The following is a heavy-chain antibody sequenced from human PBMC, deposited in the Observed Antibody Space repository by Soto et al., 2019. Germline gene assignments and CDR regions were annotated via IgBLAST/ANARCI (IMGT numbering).Heavy chain of an antibody. V-gene: IGHV3-66*01. CDR2: IYSGGST. J-gene: IGHJ6*03. Sequence: GGSLRLSCAASGFTVSSNHMSWVRQAPGKGLEWVSVIYSGGSTYYADSVKGRFTISRDNSKNTLYLQMNSLRAEDTAVYYCARVDSSSWYEYYYYYMDVWGKGTTVTVSS. CDR1: GFTVSSNH. D-gene: IGHD6-13*01. CDR3: ARVDSSSWYEYYYYYMDV.